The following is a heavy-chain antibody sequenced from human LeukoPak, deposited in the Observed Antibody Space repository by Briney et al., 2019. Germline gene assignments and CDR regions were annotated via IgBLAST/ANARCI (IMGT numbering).Heavy chain of an antibody. CDR2: INHSGST. D-gene: IGHD2-15*01. Sequence: SETLSLTCAVYGGSFSGYYWSWIRQPPGKGLEWIGEINHSGSTNYNPSLKSRVTISVDTSKNQFSLKLSSVTAADTAVYYCARAQSLHYFDYWGQGTLVTVSS. J-gene: IGHJ4*02. CDR3: ARAQSLHYFDY. V-gene: IGHV4-34*01. CDR1: GGSFSGYY.